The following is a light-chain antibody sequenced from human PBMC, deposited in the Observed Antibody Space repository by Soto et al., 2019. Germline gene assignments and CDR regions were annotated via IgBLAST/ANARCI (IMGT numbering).Light chain of an antibody. CDR1: QTLLHTNGYNY. CDR2: LGS. J-gene: IGKJ4*01. Sequence: DLVMTQSPLSLPVTPGEPASISCRSSQTLLHTNGYNYLDWYVQRPGQSPQLLIYLGSDRASGVSDRFSGSGSGTDFTLKISRVEAEDVGVYYCMQALQSPITFGGGTKVEIK. CDR3: MQALQSPIT. V-gene: IGKV2-28*01.